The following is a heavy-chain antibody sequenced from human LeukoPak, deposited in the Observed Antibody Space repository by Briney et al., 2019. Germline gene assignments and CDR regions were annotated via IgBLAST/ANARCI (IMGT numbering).Heavy chain of an antibody. CDR1: GYIFTSYW. CDR2: IFPGDSDT. D-gene: IGHD5-12*01. V-gene: IGHV5-51*01. CDR3: ARLPGSAHATTFDN. J-gene: IGHJ4*02. Sequence: HGESLKISCKVSGYIFTSYWIAWVRQMPGKGLEWMGIIFPGDSDTRYSPSFQGQVTISADKSISTAYLQWSSLKASDTVTYYCARLPGSAHATTFDNWGQGPLVTVSS.